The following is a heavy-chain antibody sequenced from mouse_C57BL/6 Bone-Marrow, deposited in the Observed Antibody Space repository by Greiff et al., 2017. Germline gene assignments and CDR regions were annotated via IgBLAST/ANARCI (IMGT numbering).Heavy chain of an antibody. J-gene: IGHJ3*01. D-gene: IGHD2-1*01. CDR1: GYTFTSYW. V-gene: IGHV1-74*01. CDR3: ARLAIYYGNYAWFAY. CDR2: IHPSDSDT. Sequence: VQLQQPGAELVKPGASVKVSCKASGYTFTSYWMHWVKQRPGQGLEWIGRIHPSDSDTNYNQKFKGKSTLTVDKSSSTAYMQLSSLTSEDSAVYYCARLAIYYGNYAWFAYWGQGTLVTVSA.